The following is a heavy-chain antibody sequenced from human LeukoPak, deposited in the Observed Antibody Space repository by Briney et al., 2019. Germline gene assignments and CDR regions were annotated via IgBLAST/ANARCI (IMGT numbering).Heavy chain of an antibody. J-gene: IGHJ4*02. D-gene: IGHD3-3*01. CDR1: GGSFSGYY. Sequence: SETLSLTCAVYGGSFSGYYWSWIRQPPGKGLEWIGEINHSGSTNYNPSLKSRVTISVDTSKNQFSLKLSSVTAADTAVYYCATSVPAARGMGGFLEWLPIFDYWGQGTLVTVSS. CDR3: ATSVPAARGMGGFLEWLPIFDY. V-gene: IGHV4-34*01. CDR2: INHSGST.